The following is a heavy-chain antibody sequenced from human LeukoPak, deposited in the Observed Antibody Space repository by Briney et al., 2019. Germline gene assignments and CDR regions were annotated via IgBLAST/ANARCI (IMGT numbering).Heavy chain of an antibody. V-gene: IGHV3-7*01. CDR2: LKRDESEK. Sequence: GGSLRLSCAASAFTFSNYWMSWVRQAPGKGLEWVVNLKRDESEKFYVDSVKGRFTISRDNATNSMFLQMNSLRAEDTAVYYCARLYSGSVRVFDSWGQGTLVTVSS. CDR3: ARLYSGSVRVFDS. D-gene: IGHD6-19*01. CDR1: AFTFSNYW. J-gene: IGHJ4*02.